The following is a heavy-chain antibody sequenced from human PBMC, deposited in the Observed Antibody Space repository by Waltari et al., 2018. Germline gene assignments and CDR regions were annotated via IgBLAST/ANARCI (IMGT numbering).Heavy chain of an antibody. Sequence: EVQLVASGGALVQPGGSLKLSCTASGLIISAYAIHWVRQASGKGPEWVGRIRSRFKGDATAYGESVQGRFTISRDDSKNTVYLEMNSLKTDDTAVYYCIRPFEMGIDWGQGTLVTVSS. CDR1: GLIISAYA. D-gene: IGHD7-27*01. J-gene: IGHJ4*02. CDR2: IRSRFKGDAT. CDR3: IRPFEMGID. V-gene: IGHV3-73*01.